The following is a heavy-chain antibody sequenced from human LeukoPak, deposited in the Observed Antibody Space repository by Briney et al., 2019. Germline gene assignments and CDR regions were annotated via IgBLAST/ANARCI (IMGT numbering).Heavy chain of an antibody. D-gene: IGHD3-3*01. CDR3: ASWGGEAKHGLWSGPFDY. V-gene: IGHV1-46*01. Sequence: ASVKVSCKASGYTFTSYYIHWVRQAPGQGPEWLGIINPSGGSTNYAQKVQGRVTMTRDTSTSTVYMELSSLRSEDTAMYYCASWGGEAKHGLWSGPFDYWGQGTLVIVSS. CDR2: INPSGGST. CDR1: GYTFTSYY. J-gene: IGHJ4*01.